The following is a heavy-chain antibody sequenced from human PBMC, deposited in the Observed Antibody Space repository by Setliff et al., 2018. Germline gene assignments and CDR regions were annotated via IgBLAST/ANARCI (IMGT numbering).Heavy chain of an antibody. Sequence: GASVKVSCKSSGNSFTVFYLHWVRQAPGQGLEWMGWISPHSGDTHYAQKFRSRVRMTRDTSTYAAYLELSDLTSDDTAMYYCARSGSFGMRYWFDYWGQGALVTVSS. V-gene: IGHV1-2*02. CDR2: ISPHSGDT. CDR1: GNSFTVFY. CDR3: ARSGSFGMRYWFDY. D-gene: IGHD1-26*01. J-gene: IGHJ4*02.